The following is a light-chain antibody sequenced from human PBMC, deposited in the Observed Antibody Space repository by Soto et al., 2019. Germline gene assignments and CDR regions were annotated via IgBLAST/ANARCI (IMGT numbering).Light chain of an antibody. Sequence: EIVLTQSPGTLSLSPGERATLSCRASQSVNSNYLAWYHRKPGQAPRLLIYGASNRATDIPYRFSASGSGTDFTLTITRLEPEDFAVYYCQQYDSSPPTFGQGTKVEIK. CDR2: GAS. CDR3: QQYDSSPPT. CDR1: QSVNSNY. J-gene: IGKJ1*01. V-gene: IGKV3-20*01.